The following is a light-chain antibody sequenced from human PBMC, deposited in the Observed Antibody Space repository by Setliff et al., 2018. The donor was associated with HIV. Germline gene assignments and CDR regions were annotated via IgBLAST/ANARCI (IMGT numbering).Light chain of an antibody. Sequence: QSALTQPASVSGSPGQPITISCTGTSSDVGGYNYVSWYQHYPGKAPKLMIYEVSKRPSGVSNRFSGSKSGNTASLTISGLQTEDEADYYCSSYTSFTTLVFGIGTKVTVL. CDR1: SSDVGGYNY. J-gene: IGLJ1*01. CDR3: SSYTSFTTLV. V-gene: IGLV2-14*01. CDR2: EVS.